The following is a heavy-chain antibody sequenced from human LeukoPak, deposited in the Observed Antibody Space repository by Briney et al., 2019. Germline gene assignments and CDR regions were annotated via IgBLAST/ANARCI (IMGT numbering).Heavy chain of an antibody. D-gene: IGHD3-10*01. CDR2: INHSGST. CDR3: ARAYYGSGSYSKWFDP. J-gene: IGHJ5*02. Sequence: SETLSLTCAVYGGSFSGYYWSWIRQPPGKGLEWIGEINHSGSTNCNPSLKSRVTISVDTSKNQFSLKLSSVTAADTAVYYCARAYYGSGSYSKWFDPWGQGTLVTVSS. V-gene: IGHV4-34*01. CDR1: GGSFSGYY.